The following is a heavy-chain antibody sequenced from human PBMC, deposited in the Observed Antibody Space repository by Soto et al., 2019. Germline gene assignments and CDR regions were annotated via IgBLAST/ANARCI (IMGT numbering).Heavy chain of an antibody. CDR2: INPNSGGT. CDR1: GYTFTGYY. Sequence: ASVKVSCKASGYTFTGYYMHWVRQAPGQGLEWMGWINPNSGGTNYAQKFQGWVTMTRDTSISTAYMELSRLRSDDTAVYYCARDIGLVGNCSGGSCYFSYYYGMDVWGQGTTVTVSS. D-gene: IGHD2-15*01. CDR3: ARDIGLVGNCSGGSCYFSYYYGMDV. V-gene: IGHV1-2*04. J-gene: IGHJ6*02.